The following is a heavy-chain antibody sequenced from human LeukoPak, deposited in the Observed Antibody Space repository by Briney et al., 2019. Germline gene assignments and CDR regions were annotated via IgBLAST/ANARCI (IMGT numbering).Heavy chain of an antibody. Sequence: ASVKVFCKASGYTFTRYYMHWVRQAPGQGLEWMGIINPSGGSTSYAQKFQGRVTMTRDTSTSTVYMELSSLRSEDTDVYYCALGYSSGWYYFDYWGQGTLVTVSS. CDR2: INPSGGST. CDR3: ALGYSSGWYYFDY. D-gene: IGHD6-19*01. CDR1: GYTFTRYY. J-gene: IGHJ4*02. V-gene: IGHV1-46*03.